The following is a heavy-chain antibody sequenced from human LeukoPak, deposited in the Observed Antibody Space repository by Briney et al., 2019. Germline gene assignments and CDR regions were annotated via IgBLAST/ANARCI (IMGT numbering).Heavy chain of an antibody. D-gene: IGHD4-17*01. CDR3: ARETYASFDY. CDR1: GFTLSSYS. V-gene: IGHV3-48*02. Sequence: GGSLRLSCAASGFTLSSYSMNWVRQAPGKGLEWVSYINSRSSTIYYADSVKGRFTISRDNAKNSLYLQMNSLRDEDTAVYYCARETYASFDYWGQGALVTVSS. CDR2: INSRSSTI. J-gene: IGHJ4*02.